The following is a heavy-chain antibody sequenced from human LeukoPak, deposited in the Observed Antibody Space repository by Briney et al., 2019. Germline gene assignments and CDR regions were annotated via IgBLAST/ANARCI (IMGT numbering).Heavy chain of an antibody. J-gene: IGHJ4*02. V-gene: IGHV1-2*02. CDR1: VYTFSGNY. CDR3: PRDPSSVTLYFFDY. CDR2: IDANNGDT. Sequence: ASVKVSCKASVYTFSGNYIHCLRHAPGQGLEWMGWIDANNGDTKSAQRFQGRVTMSRDTSISTAYMDLSSLSPDDAAVYYCPRDPSSVTLYFFDYWGQGTLVTVSS. D-gene: IGHD4-11*01.